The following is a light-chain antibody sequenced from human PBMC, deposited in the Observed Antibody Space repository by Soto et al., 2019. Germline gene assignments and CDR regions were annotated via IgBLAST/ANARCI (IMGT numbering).Light chain of an antibody. CDR2: DAS. CDR1: QSVSSS. J-gene: IGKJ4*01. CDR3: QQRSNWPA. V-gene: IGKV3-11*01. Sequence: EIVLTQSPATLSLSPGERATLSCRASQSVSSSVAWYQHKPGQAPRLLIYDASARATGIPARFRGSGSGTDFTLTITSLEPEDFVVYYCQQRSNWPAFGGGTKVEIK.